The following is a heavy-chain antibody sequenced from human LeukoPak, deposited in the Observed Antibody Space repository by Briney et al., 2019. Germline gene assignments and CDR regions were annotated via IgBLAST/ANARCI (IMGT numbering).Heavy chain of an antibody. CDR1: GGSFSGYY. CDR3: ARLQNTDYCSSTSCYWPNYYYGMDV. D-gene: IGHD2-2*01. CDR2: INHSGST. J-gene: IGHJ6*02. Sequence: PSETLSLTCAVYGGSFSGYYWSWIRQPPGKGLEWIGEINHSGSTNYNPSLKSRVTISVDTSKNQFSLKLSSVTAADTAVYYCARLQNTDYCSSTSCYWPNYYYGMDVWGQGATVTVSS. V-gene: IGHV4-34*01.